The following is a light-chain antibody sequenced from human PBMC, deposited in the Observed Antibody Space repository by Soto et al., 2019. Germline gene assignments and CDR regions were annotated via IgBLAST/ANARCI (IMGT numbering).Light chain of an antibody. CDR1: SSTVGGFNV. CDR2: EVT. V-gene: IGLV2-14*01. Sequence: QSVLTQPASVSGSPGQSITISCTGTSSTVGGFNVVSWYQQHPGKAPKVIIYEVTDRPSGVSNRFSGSKSGNTASLTISGLQAEDEAEYYCSSYTNINTRACVFGTGTKVTVL. J-gene: IGLJ1*01. CDR3: SSYTNINTRACV.